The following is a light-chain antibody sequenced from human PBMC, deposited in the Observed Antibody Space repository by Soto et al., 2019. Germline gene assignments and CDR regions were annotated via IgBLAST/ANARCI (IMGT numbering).Light chain of an antibody. Sequence: DIQLTQSPSTLSASVGGRVIISCRASQIIRTWLAWYQQKPGKAPKRLIYKVSTLESGVPSRLSGSGSGTDFTLTISGLQPDDSATYYCQQYDDFSFTFGQGTKLEIK. CDR2: KVS. V-gene: IGKV1-5*03. J-gene: IGKJ2*01. CDR3: QQYDDFSFT. CDR1: QIIRTW.